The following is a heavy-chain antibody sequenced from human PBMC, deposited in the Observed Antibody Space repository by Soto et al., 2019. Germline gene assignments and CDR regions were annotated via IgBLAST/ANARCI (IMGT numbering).Heavy chain of an antibody. CDR2: IGTAGNT. V-gene: IGHV3-13*01. CDR1: GFTFSSYD. CDR3: ARGPWNRPGYYYYYMDV. Sequence: GGSLRLSCAASGFTFSSYDMHWVRQATGKGLEWVSAIGTAGNTYYPGSVKGRFTISRENAKNSLYLQMNSLRAGDTAVYYCARGPWNRPGYYYYYMDVWGKGTTVTVSS. J-gene: IGHJ6*03. D-gene: IGHD1-1*01.